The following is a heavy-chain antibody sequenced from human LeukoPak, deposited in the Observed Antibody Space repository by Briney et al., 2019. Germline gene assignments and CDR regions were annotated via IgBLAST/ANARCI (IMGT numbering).Heavy chain of an antibody. CDR3: ARLSDYGDLY. Sequence: ASVKVSCKASGYTFTSYYMHWVRQAPGQGLEWMGVSNPSGVGTNYAQKFQGRVTMTRDTSTTTVYMELSSLRSEDTAVYYCARLSDYGDLYWGQGTLVTVSS. V-gene: IGHV1-46*01. CDR1: GYTFTSYY. CDR2: SNPSGVGT. J-gene: IGHJ4*02. D-gene: IGHD4-17*01.